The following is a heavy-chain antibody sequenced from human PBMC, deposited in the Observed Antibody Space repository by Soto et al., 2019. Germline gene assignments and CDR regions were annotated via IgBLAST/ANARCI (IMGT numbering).Heavy chain of an antibody. J-gene: IGHJ4*02. CDR2: IYYSGST. CDR1: GGSISSYY. Sequence: SETLSLTCTVSGGSISSYYWSWIRQPPGRGLEWIGYIYYSGSTNYNPSLKSRVTISVDTSKNQFSLKLSSVTAADTAVYYCARVVPYYYDSSGYYFDYWGQGTLVTVSS. CDR3: ARVVPYYYDSSGYYFDY. V-gene: IGHV4-59*01. D-gene: IGHD3-22*01.